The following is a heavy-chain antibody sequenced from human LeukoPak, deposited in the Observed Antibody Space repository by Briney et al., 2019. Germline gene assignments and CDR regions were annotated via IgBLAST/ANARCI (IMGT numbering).Heavy chain of an antibody. Sequence: SETLSLTCTVSGGSISSYYWSWIRQPAGKGLEWIGRIYTSGSTNYNPSLKSRVTMSVDTSKNQFSLKLSSVTAADTAVYYCARDAYYDFWSGFGAFDIWGQGTMVTVSP. CDR3: ARDAYYDFWSGFGAFDI. CDR1: GGSISSYY. CDR2: IYTSGST. D-gene: IGHD3-3*01. J-gene: IGHJ3*02. V-gene: IGHV4-4*07.